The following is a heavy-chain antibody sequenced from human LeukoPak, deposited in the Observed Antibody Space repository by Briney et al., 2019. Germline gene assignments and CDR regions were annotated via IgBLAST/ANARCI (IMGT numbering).Heavy chain of an antibody. D-gene: IGHD3-9*01. J-gene: IGHJ4*02. Sequence: GGSLRLSCAASGFTFSSYSMNWVRQAPGKGLEWVANIKQDGSEKYYVDSVKGRFTISRDNAKNSLYLQMNSLRAEDTAVYYCAKDSGDYDILTGLPDQWGQGTLVTVSS. CDR2: IKQDGSEK. CDR1: GFTFSSYS. CDR3: AKDSGDYDILTGLPDQ. V-gene: IGHV3-7*01.